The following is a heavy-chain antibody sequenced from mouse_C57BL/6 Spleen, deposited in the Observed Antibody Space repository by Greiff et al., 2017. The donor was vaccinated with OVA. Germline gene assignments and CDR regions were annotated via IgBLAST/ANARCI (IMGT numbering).Heavy chain of an antibody. Sequence: EVKLVESGGGLVKPGGSLKLSCAASGFTFSSYAMSWVRQTPEKRLEWVATISDGGSYTYYPDNVKGRFTISRDNAKNNLYLQMSHLKSEDTAMYYCARDSYYYGSSSYAMDYWGQGTSVTVSS. CDR1: GFTFSSYA. CDR3: ARDSYYYGSSSYAMDY. D-gene: IGHD1-1*01. CDR2: ISDGGSYT. J-gene: IGHJ4*01. V-gene: IGHV5-4*01.